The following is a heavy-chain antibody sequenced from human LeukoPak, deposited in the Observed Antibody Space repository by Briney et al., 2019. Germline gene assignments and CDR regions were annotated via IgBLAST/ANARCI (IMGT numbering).Heavy chain of an antibody. D-gene: IGHD2-2*02. J-gene: IGHJ4*02. Sequence: PGGSLRLSCAASGFTFSSYSMYWVRQAPGKGLEWVSYISSSSSTIYYADSVKGRFTISRDNAKNSLYLQMNSLRDEDTAVYYCASGPGYCSSTSCYTPFDYWGQGTLVTVSS. V-gene: IGHV3-48*02. CDR3: ASGPGYCSSTSCYTPFDY. CDR1: GFTFSSYS. CDR2: ISSSSSTI.